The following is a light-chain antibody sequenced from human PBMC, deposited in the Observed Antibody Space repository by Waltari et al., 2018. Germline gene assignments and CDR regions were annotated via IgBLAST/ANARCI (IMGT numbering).Light chain of an antibody. CDR2: NTN. J-gene: IGLJ3*02. Sequence: QTVVTQEPSLTVSPGGTVTLTCASSTGTVTSNYYPNWFQQKPGQAPRALICNTNNIHSWPPARVSGSLRGGKAALTLSGVPPEDEAEYYCRIYFGAAWVFGGGTRLTVL. V-gene: IGLV7-43*01. CDR1: TGTVTSNYY. CDR3: RIYFGAAWV.